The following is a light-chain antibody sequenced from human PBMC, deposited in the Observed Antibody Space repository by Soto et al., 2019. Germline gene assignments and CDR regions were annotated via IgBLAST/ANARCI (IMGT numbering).Light chain of an antibody. CDR1: QSVSSSF. CDR2: GAS. J-gene: IGKJ2*01. CDR3: QQYGSSPYT. Sequence: IVLTQSAGTLPLSPGERATLSCRASQSVSSSFLAWYQQKPGQAPRLLIYGASSRATGIPDRFSGSGSGTDFTLTISRLEPEDFAVYYCQQYGSSPYTFGQGTKLEIK. V-gene: IGKV3-20*01.